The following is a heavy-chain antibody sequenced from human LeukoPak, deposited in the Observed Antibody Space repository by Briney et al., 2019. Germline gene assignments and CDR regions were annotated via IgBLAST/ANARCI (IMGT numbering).Heavy chain of an antibody. Sequence: GGSLRLSCAASGFTFDDYAMHWVRQAPGKGLEWVSGISWNSGSIGYADSVKGRFTISRDNAKNSLYLQMNSLRAEDTAVYYCARDSPPYYDFWSGYSYYFDYWGQGTLVTVSS. CDR1: GFTFDDYA. J-gene: IGHJ4*02. CDR3: ARDSPPYYDFWSGYSYYFDY. V-gene: IGHV3-9*01. CDR2: ISWNSGSI. D-gene: IGHD3-3*01.